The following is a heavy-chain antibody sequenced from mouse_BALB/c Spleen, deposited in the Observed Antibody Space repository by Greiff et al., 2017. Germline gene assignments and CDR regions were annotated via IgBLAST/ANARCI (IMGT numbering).Heavy chain of an antibody. J-gene: IGHJ4*01. CDR1: GFTFSSYT. D-gene: IGHD2-4*01. CDR3: ARYRYDYPYAMDY. Sequence: EVHLVESGGGLVKPGGSLKLSCAASGFTFSSYTMSWVRQTPEKRLEWVATISSGGGNTYYPDSVKGRFTISRDNAKNNLYLQMSSLRSEDTALYYCARYRYDYPYAMDYWGQGTSVTVSS. V-gene: IGHV5-9*03. CDR2: ISSGGGNT.